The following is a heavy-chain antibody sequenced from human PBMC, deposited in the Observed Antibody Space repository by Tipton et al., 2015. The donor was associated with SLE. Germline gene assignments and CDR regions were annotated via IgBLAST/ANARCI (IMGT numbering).Heavy chain of an antibody. V-gene: IGHV3-30*02. J-gene: IGHJ4*02. Sequence: GSLRLSCAASGFTFSSYSMNWVRQAPGKGLEWVAFIHYNGRNKWYTDSVKGRFTISRDNSKNTLYLQMNSLRPEDTAVYYCAKDLGEHQLDHWGQGTLVTVSS. CDR1: GFTFSSYS. D-gene: IGHD1-1*01. CDR2: IHYNGRNK. CDR3: AKDLGEHQLDH.